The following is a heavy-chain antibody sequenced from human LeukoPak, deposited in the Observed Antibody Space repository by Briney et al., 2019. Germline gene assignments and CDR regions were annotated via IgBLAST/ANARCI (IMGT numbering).Heavy chain of an antibody. V-gene: IGHV4-59*08. CDR3: ASYGDYFGYFDY. Sequence: SETLSLTCTVSGGSISNYYWSWIRQPPGKGLEWIGYIYYSGSTRYNPSLKSRVTISVDTSKNQFSLKLSSVTAADTAVYYCASYGDYFGYFDYWGQGTLVTVSS. CDR2: IYYSGST. CDR1: GGSISNYY. J-gene: IGHJ4*02. D-gene: IGHD4-17*01.